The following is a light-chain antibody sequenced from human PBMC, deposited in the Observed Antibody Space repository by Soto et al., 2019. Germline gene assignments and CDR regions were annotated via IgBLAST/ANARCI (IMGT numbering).Light chain of an antibody. CDR2: GAS. CDR3: QQYDDLPIT. J-gene: IGKJ5*01. CDR1: QDISNY. V-gene: IGKV1-33*01. Sequence: DIQMTQSPSSLSASVGDRVTITCQASQDISNYLNWYQHKPGKAPRLLIYGASNLETGVPSRFSGRGSGKDFTFTISSLQPDDSGTYYCQQYDDLPITFGQGTRLEIK.